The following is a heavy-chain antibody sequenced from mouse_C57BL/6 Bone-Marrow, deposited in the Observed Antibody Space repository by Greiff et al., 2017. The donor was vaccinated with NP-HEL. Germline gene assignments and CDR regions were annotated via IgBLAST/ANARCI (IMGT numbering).Heavy chain of an antibody. V-gene: IGHV1-18*01. D-gene: IGHD2-3*01. Sequence: EVKLQESGPELVKPGASVKIPCKASGYTFTDYNMDWVKQSHGKSLEWIGDINPNNGGTIYNQKFKGKATLTVDKSSSTAYMELRSLTSEDTAVYYCARSYDGYSFAYWGQGTLVTVSA. CDR2: INPNNGGT. J-gene: IGHJ3*01. CDR1: GYTFTDYN. CDR3: ARSYDGYSFAY.